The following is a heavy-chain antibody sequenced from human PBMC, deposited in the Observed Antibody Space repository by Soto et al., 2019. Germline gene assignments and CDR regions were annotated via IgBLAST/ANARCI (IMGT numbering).Heavy chain of an antibody. CDR1: GFTFSSYE. D-gene: IGHD5-18*01. V-gene: IGHV3-48*03. J-gene: IGHJ4*02. CDR2: ISSSGSTI. Sequence: EVQLVESGGGLVQPGGSLRLSCAASGFTFSSYEMNWVRQAPGKGLEWVSYISSSGSTIYYADSVKGRFTISRDNAKNSLYLQMNSLRAEDTAVYYCAREGESRYSYGFDYWGQGTLVTVSS. CDR3: AREGESRYSYGFDY.